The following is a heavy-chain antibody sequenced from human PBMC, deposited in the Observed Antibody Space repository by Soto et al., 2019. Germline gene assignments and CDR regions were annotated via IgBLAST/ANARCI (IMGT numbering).Heavy chain of an antibody. CDR3: AKGDGRIVPRHLDY. Sequence: GGSLRLSCAASGFTFSSYAMTWVRQAPGKGLEWVSAISSGGGSPYNADSVKGRFTISRDNSKNTLYLQMNDLRAEDTAVYFCAKGDGRIVPRHLDYWGQGTLVTVSS. J-gene: IGHJ4*02. CDR1: GFTFSSYA. D-gene: IGHD6-6*01. CDR2: ISSGGGSP. V-gene: IGHV3-23*01.